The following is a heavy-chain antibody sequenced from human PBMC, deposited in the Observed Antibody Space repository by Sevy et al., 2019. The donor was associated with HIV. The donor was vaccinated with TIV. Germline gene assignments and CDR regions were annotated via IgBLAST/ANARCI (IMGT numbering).Heavy chain of an antibody. CDR3: ARVGYSSGWYYYY. CDR1: GFTVSSNY. CDR2: IYSGGST. V-gene: IGHV3-53*01. J-gene: IGHJ4*02. Sequence: GGSLRLSCAASGFTVSSNYMSWVRQAPGKGLEWVSVIYSGGSTYYADSVKGRFTISRDNSKNTLYLQMNSLRAEDTAVYYCARVGYSSGWYYYYWGQGALVTVSS. D-gene: IGHD6-19*01.